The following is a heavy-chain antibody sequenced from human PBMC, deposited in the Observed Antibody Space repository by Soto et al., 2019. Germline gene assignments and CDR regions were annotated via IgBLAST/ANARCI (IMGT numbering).Heavy chain of an antibody. V-gene: IGHV1-18*01. CDR3: ARQVATKDWFDP. CDR1: GYTFTSYG. D-gene: IGHD5-12*01. CDR2: ISAYNGNT. J-gene: IGHJ5*02. Sequence: ASVKVYCKSSGYTFTSYGISWVRQAPGQGLEWMGWISAYNGNTNYAQKLQGRVTMTTDTSTSTAYMELRSLRSDDTAVYYCARQVATKDWFDPWGQGTLVTVSS.